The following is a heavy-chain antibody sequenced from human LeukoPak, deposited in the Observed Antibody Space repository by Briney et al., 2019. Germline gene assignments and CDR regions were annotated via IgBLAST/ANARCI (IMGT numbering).Heavy chain of an antibody. CDR3: AREITMIVVAMGY. Sequence: GASVKVSCKASGYTFTGYYMHWVRQAPGQGLEWMGWINPNIGGTNYAQKFQGRVTMTRDTSISTAYMELSRLRSDDTAVYYCAREITMIVVAMGYWGQGTLVTVSS. D-gene: IGHD3-22*01. CDR2: INPNIGGT. CDR1: GYTFTGYY. V-gene: IGHV1-2*02. J-gene: IGHJ4*02.